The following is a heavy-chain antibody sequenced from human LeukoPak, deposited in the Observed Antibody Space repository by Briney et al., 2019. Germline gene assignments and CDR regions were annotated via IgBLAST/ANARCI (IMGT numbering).Heavy chain of an antibody. Sequence: PGGSLRLSCAASGFTFSTYGMHWVRQAPGKRLEWVAVISKDGGDTYYADSVKGRFTLSRDNSKNTLYLQMNSLRPEDTAVYYCAKDRDYGASGYYFDYWGQGTLVTVSS. CDR3: AKDRDYGASGYYFDY. J-gene: IGHJ4*02. V-gene: IGHV3-30*18. CDR2: ISKDGGDT. CDR1: GFTFSTYG. D-gene: IGHD4-17*01.